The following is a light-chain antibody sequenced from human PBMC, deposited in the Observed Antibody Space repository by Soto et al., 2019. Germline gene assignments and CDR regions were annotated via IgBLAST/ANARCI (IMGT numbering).Light chain of an antibody. J-gene: IGLJ2*01. Sequence: QSVLTQPASVSASPGQSITISCTGTSSDIGGYIYVSWYQHHPGKAPRLMIYEVSSRPSGVSNRFSGSKSGNTASLTISGLQAEDEDQYCCSSYSSANTVIFGGGTKLTVL. CDR1: SSDIGGYIY. V-gene: IGLV2-14*01. CDR2: EVS. CDR3: SSYSSANTVI.